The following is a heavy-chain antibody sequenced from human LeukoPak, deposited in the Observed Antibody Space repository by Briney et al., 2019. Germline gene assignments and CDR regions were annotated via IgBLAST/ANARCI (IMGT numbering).Heavy chain of an antibody. CDR3: AKDPGADYSNYIDY. CDR1: GFTFSSYG. D-gene: IGHD4-11*01. Sequence: GGSLRLSCAASGFTFSSYGMHWVRQAPGKGLEWVAFIRYDGSNKYYADSVKGRFTISRDNSKNTLYLQMHSLRAEDTAVYYCAKDPGADYSNYIDYWGQGTLVTVSS. J-gene: IGHJ4*02. CDR2: IRYDGSNK. V-gene: IGHV3-30*02.